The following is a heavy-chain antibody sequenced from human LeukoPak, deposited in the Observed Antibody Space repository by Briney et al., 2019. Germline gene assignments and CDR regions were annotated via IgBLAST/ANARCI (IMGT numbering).Heavy chain of an antibody. V-gene: IGHV1-8*01. J-gene: IGHJ4*02. D-gene: IGHD6-19*01. Sequence: GASVKVSCKASGYTFTTYGISWVRQATGQGLEWMGWMNPNSGNTGYAQKFQGRVTMTRNTSISTAYMELSSLRSEDTAVYYCARSPLEQWLVLSPYYFDYWGQGTLVTVSS. CDR1: GYTFTTYG. CDR3: ARSPLEQWLVLSPYYFDY. CDR2: MNPNSGNT.